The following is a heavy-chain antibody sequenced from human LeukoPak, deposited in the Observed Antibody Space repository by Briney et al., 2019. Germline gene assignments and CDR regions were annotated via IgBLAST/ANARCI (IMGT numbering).Heavy chain of an antibody. CDR1: GYTLTDYY. Sequence: ASLKVSCKASGYTLTDYYMRWVRHAPGQGLEWMGCIKPNTGGTNYAQRFQGRVTMTRDTSISTAYMELSRLRSDDTAVYYCARPTATVTTSLKFWGQGNLVTVSS. J-gene: IGHJ4*02. CDR2: IKPNTGGT. V-gene: IGHV1-2*02. D-gene: IGHD4-17*01. CDR3: ARPTATVTTSLKF.